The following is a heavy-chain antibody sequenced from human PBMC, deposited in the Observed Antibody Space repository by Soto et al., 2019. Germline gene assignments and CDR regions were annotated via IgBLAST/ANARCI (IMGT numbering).Heavy chain of an antibody. V-gene: IGHV3-23*01. CDR2: ISGSGGST. J-gene: IGHJ4*02. D-gene: IGHD2-2*01. CDR3: AKDDCSSTSCDLPYFDY. Sequence: EVQLLESGGGLVQPGGSLRLSCAASGFTFSSYAMSWVRQAPGKGLEWVSAISGSGGSTYYADSVKGRFTISRDNSKNTVDLEMDSLRAEDTAVDYCAKDDCSSTSCDLPYFDYWGQGTLVTVSS. CDR1: GFTFSSYA.